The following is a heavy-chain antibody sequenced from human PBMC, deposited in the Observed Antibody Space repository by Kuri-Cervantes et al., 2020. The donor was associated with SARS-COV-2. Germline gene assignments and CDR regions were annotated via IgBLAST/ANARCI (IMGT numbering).Heavy chain of an antibody. CDR1: GGSISSYY. Sequence: SETLSLTCTVSGGSISSYYWSWIRQPPGKGLEWIGYIYYSGSTNYNPSLKSRVTISVDTSKNQFSLKLSSVTAADTAVYFCARGRYTGTYYSADYFDYWGQGTQVTVSS. D-gene: IGHD1-26*01. CDR3: ARGRYTGTYYSADYFDY. CDR2: IYYSGST. J-gene: IGHJ4*02. V-gene: IGHV4-59*08.